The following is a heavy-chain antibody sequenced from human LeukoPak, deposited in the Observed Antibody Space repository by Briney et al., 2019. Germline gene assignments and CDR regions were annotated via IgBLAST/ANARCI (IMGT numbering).Heavy chain of an antibody. D-gene: IGHD4-11*01. V-gene: IGHV4-31*03. CDR1: GGSISSGGYY. J-gene: IGHJ4*02. CDR3: ARGVYSNPSDY. Sequence: SETLSLTCTVSGGSISSGGYYWSWIRQHPGKGLEWIGYIYYSGSTYYNPSLKSRVTISVDTSKNQFSLKLSSVTAADTAVYYCARGVYSNPSDYWGQGTLVTVSS. CDR2: IYYSGST.